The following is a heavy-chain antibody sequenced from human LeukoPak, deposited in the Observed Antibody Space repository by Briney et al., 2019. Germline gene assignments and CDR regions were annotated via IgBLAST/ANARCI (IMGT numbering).Heavy chain of an antibody. V-gene: IGHV4-59*01. D-gene: IGHD1-1*01. J-gene: IGHJ5*01. Sequence: SETLSLTCTVSGGSISSYSWSWIRQPPGKGLEWVGYVYYTGITNYNPSFKRTVTISVDTSKNQFSLKLPSMTAADTAVYFCARSLNEIGWFDSWGQGTLVTVSS. CDR1: GGSISSYS. CDR3: ARSLNEIGWFDS. CDR2: VYYTGIT.